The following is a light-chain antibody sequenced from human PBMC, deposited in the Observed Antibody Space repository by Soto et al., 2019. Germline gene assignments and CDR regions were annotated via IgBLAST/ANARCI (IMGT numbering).Light chain of an antibody. CDR3: QQANHFPLT. CDR2: GAS. CDR1: QNIGTW. V-gene: IGKV1-12*01. J-gene: IGKJ4*01. Sequence: DIQMTQSPSSVSASIGDRVTITCRASQNIGTWLAWYQQKPGKAPKYLIYGASNLLGGVPSRFSGSGSGTDFTLTITNLQPEDFASYYCQQANHFPLTCGGGTRVDIK.